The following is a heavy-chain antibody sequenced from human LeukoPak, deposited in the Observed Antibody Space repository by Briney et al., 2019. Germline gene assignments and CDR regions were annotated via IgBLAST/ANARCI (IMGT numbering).Heavy chain of an antibody. J-gene: IGHJ4*02. Sequence: SETLSLTCTVSGGSISGSNYYWGWIRQPPGKGLEWIGSISYSENTDYNPSLQSRVTISVDTSKNQFSLKLSSVTAADTAVYYCARGLGSILGIAAAGTAGTPSFDYWGQGTLVTVSS. D-gene: IGHD6-13*01. CDR3: ARGLGSILGIAAAGTAGTPSFDY. CDR1: GGSISGSNYY. V-gene: IGHV4-39*01. CDR2: ISYSENT.